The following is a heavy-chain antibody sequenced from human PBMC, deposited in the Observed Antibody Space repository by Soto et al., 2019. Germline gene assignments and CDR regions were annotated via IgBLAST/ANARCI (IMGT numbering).Heavy chain of an antibody. Sequence: QMQLVQSGAEVKRPGASVRVSCKSSGYTFTSFYIHWVRQAPGQGLEWMGIINPSGGITNFAQRFQGRVTHTRDMSTNTHYMELGSLKSDDTAVYYCASSPAFSSSWYGIPPDPSHGMDVWGQGTTVTVS. D-gene: IGHD6-13*01. CDR2: INPSGGIT. CDR3: ASSPAFSSSWYGIPPDPSHGMDV. CDR1: GYTFTSFY. J-gene: IGHJ6*02. V-gene: IGHV1-46*01.